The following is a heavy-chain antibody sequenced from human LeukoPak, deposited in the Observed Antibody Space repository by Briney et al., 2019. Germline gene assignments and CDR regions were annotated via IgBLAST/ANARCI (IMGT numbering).Heavy chain of an antibody. CDR1: GYTFTGYY. J-gene: IGHJ5*02. CDR3: ARVGVDLWFDP. CDR2: INPNSGGT. Sequence: ASVKVSCKASGYTFTGYYIHWLRQAPGQGLEWMGRINPNSGGTNYAQKFQGRVTITRDTSISTAYMELSRLKSDDTAVYYCARVGVDLWFDPWGQGTLVTVSS. D-gene: IGHD3/OR15-3a*01. V-gene: IGHV1-2*06.